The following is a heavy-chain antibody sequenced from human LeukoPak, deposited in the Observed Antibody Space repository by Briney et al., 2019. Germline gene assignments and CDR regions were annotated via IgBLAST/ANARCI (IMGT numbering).Heavy chain of an antibody. CDR3: ARDLYDILTGYYLARTFGY. D-gene: IGHD3-9*01. Sequence: GGSLRLSCAASGFTFSSYSMNWVRQAPGKGLEWVSYISSSSSTIYYADSVKGRFTISRDNAKNSLYLQMNSLRDEDTPVYYCARDLYDILTGYYLARTFGYWGQGTLVTVSS. J-gene: IGHJ4*02. CDR1: GFTFSSYS. CDR2: ISSSSSTI. V-gene: IGHV3-48*02.